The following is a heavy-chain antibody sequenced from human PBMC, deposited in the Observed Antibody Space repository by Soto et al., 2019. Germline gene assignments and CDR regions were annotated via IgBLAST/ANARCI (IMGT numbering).Heavy chain of an antibody. CDR1: GYSFTSLD. CDR2: MQPSTGRT. CDR3: ARGVSAGVDY. J-gene: IGHJ4*02. V-gene: IGHV1-8*01. Sequence: AAVKVSCKASGYSFTSLDINWVRQTAGQGLEWMGWMQPSTGRTGYAQKFQGRVTMTRDTSINTAYMELTTLTSDDTAFYYCARGVSAGVDYWGQGTLVTVSS. D-gene: IGHD1-26*01.